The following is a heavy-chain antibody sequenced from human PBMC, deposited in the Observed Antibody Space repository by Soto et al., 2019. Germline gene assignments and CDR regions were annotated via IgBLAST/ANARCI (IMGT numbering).Heavy chain of an antibody. D-gene: IGHD2-15*01. Sequence: NPSETLSLTCTVSGGSITSGGSFWSWTRQHPGKGPEWIAFIGYSGATSYNPSLASRVTISADTYKSQFSLNLRSVTAADTAVYYCARGGASSKWFAPWGQGTLVTVSS. CDR3: ARGGASSKWFAP. V-gene: IGHV4-31*03. CDR2: IGYSGAT. J-gene: IGHJ5*02. CDR1: GGSITSGGSF.